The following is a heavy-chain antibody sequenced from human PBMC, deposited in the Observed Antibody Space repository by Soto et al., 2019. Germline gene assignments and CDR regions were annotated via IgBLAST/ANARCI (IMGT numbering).Heavy chain of an antibody. CDR1: GFTFSSYA. V-gene: IGHV3-23*01. Sequence: PGGSLRLSCAASGFTFSSYAMSWVRQAPGKGLAWVSAISGSGGSTYYADSVKGRFTISRDNSKNTLYLQMNSLRAEDTAVYYCAKVVKPTGIAPYIWGQGTMVTVSS. CDR2: ISGSGGST. J-gene: IGHJ3*02. CDR3: AKVVKPTGIAPYI. D-gene: IGHD6-13*01.